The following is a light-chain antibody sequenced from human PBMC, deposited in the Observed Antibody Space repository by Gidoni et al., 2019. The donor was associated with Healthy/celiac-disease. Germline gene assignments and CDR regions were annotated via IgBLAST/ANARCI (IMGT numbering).Light chain of an antibody. J-gene: IGKJ4*01. CDR1: QSVLYSSNNKNY. CDR2: CAS. Sequence: DIVMTQSPDSLAVSLGERATINCKSSQSVLYSSNNKNYLAWYQQKPGNPPTLLIYCASTRESGVPDRFSGSGSGTDFTLTISSLQAEDVAVYYCQQYYSTPLTFGGGTKVEIK. CDR3: QQYYSTPLT. V-gene: IGKV4-1*01.